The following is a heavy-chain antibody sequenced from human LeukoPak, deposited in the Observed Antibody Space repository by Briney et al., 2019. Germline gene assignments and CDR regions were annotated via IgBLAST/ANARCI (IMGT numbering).Heavy chain of an antibody. V-gene: IGHV1-18*01. CDR3: ARVAYYYGSGRPMGPNWFDP. CDR2: ISAYNGNT. CDR1: GYTFTSYG. Sequence: ASVKVSCKASGYTFTSYGISWVRQAPGQGLEWMGWISAYNGNTNYAQKPQGRVTMTTDTSTSTAYMELRSLRSDDTAVYYCARVAYYYGSGRPMGPNWFDPWGQGTLVTVSS. J-gene: IGHJ5*02. D-gene: IGHD3-10*01.